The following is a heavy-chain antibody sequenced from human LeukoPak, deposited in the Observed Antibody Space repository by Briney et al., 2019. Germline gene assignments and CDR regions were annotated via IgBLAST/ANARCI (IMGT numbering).Heavy chain of an antibody. CDR3: ARDPVAGTGVTDY. Sequence: SVKVSRKASGGTFSSYAISWVRQAPGQGLEWMGGIIPIFGTANYAQKFQGRVTITADESTSTAYMELSSLRSEDTAVYYCARDPVAGTGVTDYWGQGTLVTVSS. J-gene: IGHJ4*02. V-gene: IGHV1-69*13. CDR1: GGTFSSYA. CDR2: IIPIFGTA. D-gene: IGHD6-19*01.